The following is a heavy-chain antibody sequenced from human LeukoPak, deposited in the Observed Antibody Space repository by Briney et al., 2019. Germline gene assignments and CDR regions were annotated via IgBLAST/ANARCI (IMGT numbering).Heavy chain of an antibody. Sequence: GGSLRLSCAASGLTFSDYYMSWIRQAPGKGLEWVSYISSSGSTIYYADSVKGRFTISRDNSKNTLYLQMNSLRAEDTAVYYCARDHGSGTFFDYWGQGTLVTVSS. CDR2: ISSSGSTI. V-gene: IGHV3-11*04. J-gene: IGHJ4*02. CDR1: GLTFSDYY. D-gene: IGHD3-10*01. CDR3: ARDHGSGTFFDY.